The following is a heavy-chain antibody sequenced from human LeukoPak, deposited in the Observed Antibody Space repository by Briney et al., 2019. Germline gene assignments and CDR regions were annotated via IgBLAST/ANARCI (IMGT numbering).Heavy chain of an antibody. Sequence: SETLSLTCTVSGGSISSSSYYWGWIRQPPGKGLEWIGEIYHSGSTNYNPSLKSRVTISVDTSKNQFSLKLSSVTAADTAVYYCARENGYSGYDHGYFDYWGQGTLVTVSS. V-gene: IGHV4-39*07. J-gene: IGHJ4*02. CDR3: ARENGYSGYDHGYFDY. D-gene: IGHD5-12*01. CDR2: IYHSGST. CDR1: GGSISSSSYY.